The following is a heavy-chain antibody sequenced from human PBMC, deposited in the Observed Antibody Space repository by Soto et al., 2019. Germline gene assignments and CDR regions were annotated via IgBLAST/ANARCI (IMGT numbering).Heavy chain of an antibody. Sequence: SETLSLTCTVSGGSISSYYWGWIRQPPGKGLEWIGNIFYSGGTNYNPSLKSRVTISLDTSKNQFSLKLSSVTAADTAVYYCARPARQDTVAGDYWGQGTLVTVSS. CDR1: GGSISSYY. J-gene: IGHJ4*02. CDR3: ARPARQDTVAGDY. D-gene: IGHD5-12*01. V-gene: IGHV4-39*01. CDR2: IFYSGGT.